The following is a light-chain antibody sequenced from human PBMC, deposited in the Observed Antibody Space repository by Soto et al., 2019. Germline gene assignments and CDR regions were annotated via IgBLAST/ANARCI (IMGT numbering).Light chain of an antibody. Sequence: EILLTQSPATLSLSPGERATLSCRASQSVSSYLAWYQQKPGQAPRLLIYDASNRATGIPARFSGSGSGTDFTLTISSLEPEDFAVYFWQHRSTWPLTFGGGTKVQIK. J-gene: IGKJ4*01. CDR2: DAS. CDR1: QSVSSY. CDR3: QHRSTWPLT. V-gene: IGKV3-11*01.